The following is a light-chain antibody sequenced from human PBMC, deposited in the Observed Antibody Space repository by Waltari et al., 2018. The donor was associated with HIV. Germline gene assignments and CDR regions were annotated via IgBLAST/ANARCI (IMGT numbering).Light chain of an antibody. CDR1: QSVSTN. V-gene: IGKV3-15*01. J-gene: IGKJ2*01. Sequence: EIMMTQSPATLSVSPGDTATLSCRASQSVSTNLAWYQQKPGQAPRLVFYDASTRATGVPARFSGGGSETEFTLTITSLQSEDFAVYYCQQYNNWPPAYTFGQGTKLEIK. CDR2: DAS. CDR3: QQYNNWPPAYT.